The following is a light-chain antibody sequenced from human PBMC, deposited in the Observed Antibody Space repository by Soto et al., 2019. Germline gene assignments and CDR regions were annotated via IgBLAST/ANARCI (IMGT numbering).Light chain of an antibody. CDR1: SSDVGGYDY. Sequence: QSVLTQPASVSGSPGHSITISCTGTSSDVGGYDYVSWYQLHPGKAPKLILFEVSNRPSGVSYRFSGSKSGNTASLTFSGLQAEDEADYFYSSYSISTAYLFGTGTKVTAL. J-gene: IGLJ1*01. CDR2: EVS. CDR3: SSYSISTAYL. V-gene: IGLV2-14*03.